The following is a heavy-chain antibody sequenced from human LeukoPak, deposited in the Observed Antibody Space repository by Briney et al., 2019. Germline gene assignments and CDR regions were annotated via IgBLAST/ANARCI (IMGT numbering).Heavy chain of an antibody. CDR3: AREGYDSL. J-gene: IGHJ4*02. D-gene: IGHD3-3*01. V-gene: IGHV4-61*09. Sequence: PSETLSLTCTVSGGSISSGNYYWSWIRQPAGKGLEWIGHIYTSGSTNYNPSLKSRVTISVDTFKNQFSLKLSSLTAADTAVYYCAREGYDSLWGQGTLVTVSS. CDR1: GGSISSGNYY. CDR2: IYTSGST.